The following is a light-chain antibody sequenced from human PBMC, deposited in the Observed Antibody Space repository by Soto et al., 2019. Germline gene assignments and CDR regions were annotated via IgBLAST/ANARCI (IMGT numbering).Light chain of an antibody. CDR2: GAS. Sequence: VMTQSPATLSVSPGERVTLSCRASQGIASNLAWYQQKPGQAPRLLIYGASTRATGIPASFSGSESRTEFTLTISSLQSEDFAVYYCQQYNNWPLTFGGGTKVEIK. J-gene: IGKJ4*01. CDR1: QGIASN. V-gene: IGKV3-15*01. CDR3: QQYNNWPLT.